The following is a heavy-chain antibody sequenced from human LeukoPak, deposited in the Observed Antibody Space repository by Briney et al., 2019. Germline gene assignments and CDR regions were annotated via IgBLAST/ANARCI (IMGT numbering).Heavy chain of an antibody. J-gene: IGHJ6*02. Sequence: SETLSLTCTVSGGSIPNYYWSWIRQPPGKGLEWIGCIYSSGTTYYNPSLKSRVTISLDTSNNQFSLKLSSVTAADTAVYYCTREEMDTTSFPYGMDVWGQGTTVTVSS. V-gene: IGHV4-59*01. CDR1: GGSIPNYY. CDR2: IYSSGTT. CDR3: TREEMDTTSFPYGMDV. D-gene: IGHD5-24*01.